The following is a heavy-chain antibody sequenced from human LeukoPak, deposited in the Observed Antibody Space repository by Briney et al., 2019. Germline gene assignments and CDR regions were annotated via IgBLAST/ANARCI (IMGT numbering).Heavy chain of an antibody. CDR2: IRSSSTI. CDR3: VRDKDWGFDF. V-gene: IGHV3-48*01. D-gene: IGHD7-27*01. Sequence: PGGSLRPSCAASGFTFSDYSMNWVRQAPGKGLEWVSYIRSSSTIDYADSVKGRFTISRDNAKNSLYLQMNSLRAEDTAVYYCVRDKDWGFDFWGQGTLVTVSS. CDR1: GFTFSDYS. J-gene: IGHJ4*02.